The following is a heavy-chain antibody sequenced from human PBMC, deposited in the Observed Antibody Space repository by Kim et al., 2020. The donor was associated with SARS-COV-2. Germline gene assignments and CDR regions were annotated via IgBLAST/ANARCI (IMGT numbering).Heavy chain of an antibody. J-gene: IGHJ6*02. CDR1: GFTFSSYG. CDR2: ISYDGSNK. Sequence: GGSLRLSCAAAGFTFSSYGMHWFRQAPGKGLEWVAVISYDGSNKNYVDSVQGRFTISRDNSKNTLYLTMNSLRAEDTAVYYCSRDIASYSSGWIYYYYGMDVWGHGTTVTVSS. V-gene: IGHV3-30*04. D-gene: IGHD6-19*01. CDR3: SRDIASYSSGWIYYYYGMDV.